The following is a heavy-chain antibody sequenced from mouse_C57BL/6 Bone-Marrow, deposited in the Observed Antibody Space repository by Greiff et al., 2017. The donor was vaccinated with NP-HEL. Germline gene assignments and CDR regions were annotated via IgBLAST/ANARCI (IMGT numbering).Heavy chain of an antibody. CDR2: INPNYGTT. Sequence: EVKLVESGPELVKPGASVKISCKASGYSFTDYNMNWVKQSNGKSLEWIGVINPNYGTTSYNQKFKGKATLTVDRSSSTAYMQLNSLTSEDSAVYCWLSMVTTEAWFAYWGQGTLVTVSA. D-gene: IGHD2-2*01. V-gene: IGHV1-39*01. J-gene: IGHJ3*01. CDR1: GYSFTDYN. CDR3: LSMVTTEAWFAY.